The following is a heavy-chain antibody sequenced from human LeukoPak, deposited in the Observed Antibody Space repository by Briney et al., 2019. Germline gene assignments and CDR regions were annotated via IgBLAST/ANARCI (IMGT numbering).Heavy chain of an antibody. V-gene: IGHV3-74*01. Sequence: GGSLRLSCAASGLTFSSHWMHWVRQAPGKGLVWVSRITNDGSSTTYADSVKGRFTISRDNSKNTLYLQMNSLRAEDTAVYYCAKDRAGLTTVTTVWFDPWGQGTLVTVSS. CDR3: AKDRAGLTTVTTVWFDP. CDR1: GLTFSSHW. J-gene: IGHJ5*02. D-gene: IGHD4-17*01. CDR2: ITNDGSST.